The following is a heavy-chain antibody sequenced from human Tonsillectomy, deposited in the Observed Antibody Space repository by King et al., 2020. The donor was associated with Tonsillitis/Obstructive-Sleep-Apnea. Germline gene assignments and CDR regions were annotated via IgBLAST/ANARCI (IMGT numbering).Heavy chain of an antibody. J-gene: IGHJ4*02. D-gene: IGHD4-17*01. CDR2: IDWDDDQ. CDR1: GFSLSTGGMC. V-gene: IGHV2-70*11. Sequence: VTLKESGPALVKPTQTLTLTCTFSGFSLSTGGMCVTWIRQPPGKALEWLARIDWDDDQYYSTSLKTRLTIAKDTSKNQVVLTMTNMDPVDTATYYCARIRVGYGDYFFDFWGQGTLVTVSS. CDR3: ARIRVGYGDYFFDF.